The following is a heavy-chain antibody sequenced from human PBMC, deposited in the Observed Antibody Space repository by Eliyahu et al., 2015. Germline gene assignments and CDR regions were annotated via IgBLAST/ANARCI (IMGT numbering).Heavy chain of an antibody. D-gene: IGHD2-2*01. V-gene: IGHV3-21*01. J-gene: IGHJ6*03. CDR3: ARDRGEIVVVPADYYYYMDV. CDR2: ISSSSSXI. CDR1: GFXFSXYX. Sequence: EVQLVESGXGLXKPGGSLRLSCAASGFXFSXYXMNXVRQAPGKGLEWXSSISSSSSXIYYADSVKGRFTISRDNAKNSLYLQMNSLRAEDTAVYYCARDRGEIVVVPADYYYYMDVWGKGTTVTVSS.